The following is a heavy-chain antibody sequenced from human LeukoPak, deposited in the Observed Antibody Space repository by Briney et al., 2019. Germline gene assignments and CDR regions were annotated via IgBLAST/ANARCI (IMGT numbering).Heavy chain of an antibody. CDR3: ARHRNWGLEY. V-gene: IGHV4-39*01. CDR2: IYYSGST. D-gene: IGHD7-27*01. CDR1: GGSIGSTIYY. J-gene: IGHJ4*02. Sequence: PSETLSLTCTVSGGSIGSTIYYWGWIRQPPGKGLEWIGNIYYSGSTHYNPSLKSRVTISVDTSKNQLSLKLNSMTAADTAVYYCARHRNWGLEYWGQGTLVTVSS.